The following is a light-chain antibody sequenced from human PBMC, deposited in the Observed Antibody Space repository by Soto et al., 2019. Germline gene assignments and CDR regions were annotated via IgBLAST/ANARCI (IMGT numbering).Light chain of an antibody. CDR1: QTISTY. CDR3: QQSYSIPIT. V-gene: IGKV1-39*01. Sequence: DIQMTQSPSSLSASVGDRVTIPCRASQTISTYLNWYQQRPGKAPKLLIYGASSLQSGVPSRFSGSGSGTDFTLTISSLQPEDCATYYCQQSYSIPITFGGGTKVDVK. CDR2: GAS. J-gene: IGKJ4*01.